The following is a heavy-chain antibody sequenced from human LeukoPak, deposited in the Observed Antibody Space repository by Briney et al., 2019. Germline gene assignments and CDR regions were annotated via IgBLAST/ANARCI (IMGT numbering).Heavy chain of an antibody. CDR1: GFTFSSYG. V-gene: IGHV3-30*18. CDR3: AKDHPYYYDSSGYFGGMVDC. Sequence: GGSLRLSCAASGFTFSSYGMHWVRQAPGKGLEWVAVISYDGSNKYYADSVKGRFTISRDNSKNTLYLQMNSLRAEDTAVYYCAKDHPYYYDSSGYFGGMVDCWGQGTLVTVSS. D-gene: IGHD3-22*01. CDR2: ISYDGSNK. J-gene: IGHJ4*02.